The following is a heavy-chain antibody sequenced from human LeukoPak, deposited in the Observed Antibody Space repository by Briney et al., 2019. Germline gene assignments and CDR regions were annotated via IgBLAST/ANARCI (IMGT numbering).Heavy chain of an antibody. CDR3: ARAYNSHFDY. Sequence: PGGSLKLSCAASGFTSSSYWMHWVRQAPGKGLVCVSRIKSDGSSTSYADSVKGRFTISRDDAKNTLYLQMNSLRAEDTAAYYCARAYNSHFDYWGQGALVTVSS. D-gene: IGHD1-1*01. V-gene: IGHV3-74*01. CDR1: GFTSSSYW. J-gene: IGHJ4*02. CDR2: IKSDGSST.